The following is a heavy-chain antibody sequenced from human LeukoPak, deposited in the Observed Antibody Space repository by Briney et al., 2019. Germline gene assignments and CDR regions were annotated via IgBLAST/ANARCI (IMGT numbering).Heavy chain of an antibody. D-gene: IGHD3-22*01. CDR2: INSDGSST. CDR1: GFTFSSYW. CDR3: ARGPAPYYYDSSGYYHYYYYGMDV. V-gene: IGHV3-74*01. Sequence: GGSLRLSCAASGFTFSSYWMHWVRQAPGKGLVWVSRINSDGSSTSYADSVKGRFTISRDNAKNTLYLQMNSLRAEDTAVYYCARGPAPYYYDSSGYYHYYYYGMDVWGQGTTVTVSS. J-gene: IGHJ6*02.